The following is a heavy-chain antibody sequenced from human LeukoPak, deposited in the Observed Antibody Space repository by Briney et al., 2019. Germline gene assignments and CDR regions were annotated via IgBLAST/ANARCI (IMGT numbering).Heavy chain of an antibody. CDR3: ARETYDFWSGYYFQYCFDY. CDR1: GYSISSGYY. CDR2: IYHSGST. D-gene: IGHD3-3*01. J-gene: IGHJ4*02. V-gene: IGHV4-38-2*02. Sequence: SETLSLTCTVSGYSISSGYYWGWIRQPPGKGLEWIGSIYHSGSTYYNPSLKSRVTISVDTSKNQFSLKLSSVTAADTAVYYCARETYDFWSGYYFQYCFDYWGQGTLVTVSS.